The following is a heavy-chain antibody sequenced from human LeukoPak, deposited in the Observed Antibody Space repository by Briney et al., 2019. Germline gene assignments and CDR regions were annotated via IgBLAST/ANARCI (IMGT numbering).Heavy chain of an antibody. V-gene: IGHV3-11*01. D-gene: IGHD6-13*01. J-gene: IGHJ6*02. CDR2: ISSSGSTI. CDR3: ARYSSSWYYYCGMDV. Sequence: GGSLRLSCAASGFTFSDYYMSWIRQAPGKGLEWVSYISSSGSTIYYADSVKGRFTISRDNAKNSLYLQMNSLRAEDTAVYYCARYSSSWYYYCGMDVWGQGTTVTGSS. CDR1: GFTFSDYY.